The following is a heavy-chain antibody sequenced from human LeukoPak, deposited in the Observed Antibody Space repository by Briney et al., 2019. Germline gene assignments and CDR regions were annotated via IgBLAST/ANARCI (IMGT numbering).Heavy chain of an antibody. V-gene: IGHV1-2*02. D-gene: IGHD3-22*01. Sequence: ASVKVSCKASGYTFTGYYMHWVRQAPGQGLEWMGWINPNSGGTNYAQKFQGRVTMTRDTSISTAYMELSRLRSDDTAVYYCAKDQEDYYDSSGYPQYFQHWGQGTLVTVSS. CDR1: GYTFTGYY. J-gene: IGHJ1*01. CDR3: AKDQEDYYDSSGYPQYFQH. CDR2: INPNSGGT.